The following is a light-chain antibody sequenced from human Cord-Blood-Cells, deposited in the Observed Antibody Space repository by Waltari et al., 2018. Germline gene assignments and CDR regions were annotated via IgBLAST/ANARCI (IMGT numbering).Light chain of an antibody. Sequence: EIVMTQPPATLSVSPGEGDTLSCRASQSVSSNLAWYQQKPGQAPRLLIYGASTRATGIPARFSGSGSGTEFTLTISSLQSEDFAVYYCQQYNNWPWTFGQGTKVEIK. CDR3: QQYNNWPWT. CDR1: QSVSSN. CDR2: GAS. J-gene: IGKJ1*01. V-gene: IGKV3-15*01.